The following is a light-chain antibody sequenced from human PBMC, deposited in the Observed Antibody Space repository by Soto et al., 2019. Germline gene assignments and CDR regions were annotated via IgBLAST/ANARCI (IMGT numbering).Light chain of an antibody. V-gene: IGLV2-14*01. CDR2: EVR. Sequence: QSVLTQPASVSGSPGQSITISCTGTSSDIGTYDYVSWYQQRPGKAPKVVISEVRNRPLGVSDRFSGSKSGNTASLTISGLEAEDEADYYCSSFVGATTRVFGSGTKPPS. CDR1: SSDIGTYDY. J-gene: IGLJ1*01. CDR3: SSFVGATTRV.